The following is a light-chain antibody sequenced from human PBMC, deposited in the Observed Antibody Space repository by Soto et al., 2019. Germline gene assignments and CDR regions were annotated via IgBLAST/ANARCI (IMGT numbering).Light chain of an antibody. CDR2: GAS. V-gene: IGKV3-15*01. CDR3: HQYNKWPRT. CDR1: QSVRSN. J-gene: IGKJ1*01. Sequence: IVLTQSPSTLSLSPGERATLSCTASQSVRSNFLAWYQQKPGQAPRILIYGASNRDTGIPVRFSGHGSGTDCTLSISSLQSEDSAVYFVHQYNKWPRTFGQGTKVDI.